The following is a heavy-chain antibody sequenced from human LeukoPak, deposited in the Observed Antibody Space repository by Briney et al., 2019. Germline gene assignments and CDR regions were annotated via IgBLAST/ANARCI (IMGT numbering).Heavy chain of an antibody. J-gene: IGHJ4*02. V-gene: IGHV1-69*06. CDR3: ARTGYYYGSGSSSANFDY. Sequence: GASVKVSCKASGYTFTSYDINWVRQATGQGLEWMGGIIPIFGTANYAQKFQGRVTITADKSTSTAYMELSSLRSEDTAVYYCARTGYYYGSGSSSANFDYWGQGTLVTVSS. D-gene: IGHD3-10*01. CDR2: IIPIFGTA. CDR1: GYTFTSYD.